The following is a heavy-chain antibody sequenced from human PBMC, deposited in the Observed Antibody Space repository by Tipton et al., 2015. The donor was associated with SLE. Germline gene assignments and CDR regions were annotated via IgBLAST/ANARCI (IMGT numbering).Heavy chain of an antibody. CDR2: ISSNGGST. D-gene: IGHD1-14*01. Sequence: SLRLSCAASGFTFSSYAMHWVRQAPGKGLEYVSAISSNGGSTYYANSVKGRFTISRDNSKNTLYLQMNSLRAEDTAVYHCARDSTTGPQRYTFDIWGQGTMVTVSS. V-gene: IGHV3-64*01. CDR1: GFTFSSYA. CDR3: ARDSTTGPQRYTFDI. J-gene: IGHJ3*02.